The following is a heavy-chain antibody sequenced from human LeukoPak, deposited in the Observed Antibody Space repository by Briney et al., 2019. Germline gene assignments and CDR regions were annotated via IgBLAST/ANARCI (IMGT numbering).Heavy chain of an antibody. J-gene: IGHJ4*02. CDR2: INPNSGGT. D-gene: IGHD5-18*01. Sequence: GASVKVSCKASGYTFTSYDINWVRQATGQGLEWMGWINPNSGGTNYAQKFQGRVTMTRDTSISTAYMELSRLRSDDTAVYYCARDHLHGYGYEDYWGQGTLVTVSS. V-gene: IGHV1-2*02. CDR1: GYTFTSYD. CDR3: ARDHLHGYGYEDY.